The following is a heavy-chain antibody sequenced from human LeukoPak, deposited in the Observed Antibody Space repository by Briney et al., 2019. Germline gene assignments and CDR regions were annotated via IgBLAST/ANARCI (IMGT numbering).Heavy chain of an antibody. CDR1: GVSISSGGYY. CDR3: ARLDRGSYLGYYFDY. CDR2: IYYSGST. J-gene: IGHJ4*02. Sequence: PSQTLSLTCTVSGVSISSGGYYWSWIRQHPGKGLEWIGYIYYSGSTYYNPSLKSRVTISVDTSKNQFSLKLSSVTAADTAVYYCARLDRGSYLGYYFDYWGQGTLVTVSS. D-gene: IGHD1-26*01. V-gene: IGHV4-31*03.